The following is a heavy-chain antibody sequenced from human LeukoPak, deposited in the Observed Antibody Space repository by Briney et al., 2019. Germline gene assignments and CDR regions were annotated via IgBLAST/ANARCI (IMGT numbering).Heavy chain of an antibody. V-gene: IGHV1-24*01. CDR3: ATTPGDYYDSSGYYQLGY. Sequence: VASVKVSCKVSGYTLTELSMHWVRQAPGKGLEWMGGFDPEDGETIYAQKFQGRVTMTEDTSTDTAYMELSSLRSEDTAVYYCATTPGDYYDSSGYYQLGYWGQETLVTVSS. J-gene: IGHJ4*02. CDR1: GYTLTELS. D-gene: IGHD3-22*01. CDR2: FDPEDGET.